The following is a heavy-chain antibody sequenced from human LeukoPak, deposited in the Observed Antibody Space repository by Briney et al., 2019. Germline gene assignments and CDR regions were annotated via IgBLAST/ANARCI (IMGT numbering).Heavy chain of an antibody. CDR2: ISSTSTYI. Sequence: GGSLRLSCAASGFIFSTYAMTWVRQAPGKGLEWVSHISSTSTYIYYADSMKGRFTISRDNAKNSLFLQMNSLRAEDSAVYYCARAVGHNWNDEVPGYWGPGTLVTVSA. V-gene: IGHV3-21*06. J-gene: IGHJ4*02. CDR3: ARAVGHNWNDEVPGY. D-gene: IGHD1-20*01. CDR1: GFIFSTYA.